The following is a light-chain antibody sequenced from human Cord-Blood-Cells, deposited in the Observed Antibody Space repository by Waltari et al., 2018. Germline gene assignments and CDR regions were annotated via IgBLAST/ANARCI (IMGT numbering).Light chain of an antibody. CDR2: EGS. J-gene: IGLJ2*01. CDR3: CSYAGSVV. V-gene: IGLV2-23*01. CDR1: SSDVGSYNL. Sequence: QSALTQPASVVGPPGPPSTISCAATSSDVGSYNLVSWYQQHPGKAPKLMIYEGSKRPSGVSNRFSGSKSGNTASLTISGLQAEDEADYYCCSYAGSVVFGGGTKLTVL.